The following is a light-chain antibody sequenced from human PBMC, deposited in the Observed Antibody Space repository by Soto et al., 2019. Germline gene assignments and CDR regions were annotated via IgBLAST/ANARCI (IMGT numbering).Light chain of an antibody. CDR2: DAS. CDR3: QQFNSYPIT. CDR1: QVISSA. V-gene: IGKV1-13*02. J-gene: IGKJ5*01. Sequence: AIQLTQSPSSLSASVGDRVTITCRASQVISSALAWHQQKPGKAPKVLIFDASSLKTGVPSRFSGSGSGTDFTLTISSLQPEDFATYYCQQFNSYPITFGQGTRLEI.